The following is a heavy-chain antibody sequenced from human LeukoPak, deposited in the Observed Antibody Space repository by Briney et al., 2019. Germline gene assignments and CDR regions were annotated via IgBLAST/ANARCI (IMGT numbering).Heavy chain of an antibody. CDR3: AREWDLPGAYYMDV. Sequence: GGSLRLSCAASGFTISPYWMHWVRQTPGKGLVWVSRISRDGSNTVYADSVKGRFTISRDNANKTLYLQVNSLRGDDTAVYYCAREWDLPGAYYMDVWGKGTTVTVSS. D-gene: IGHD7-27*01. V-gene: IGHV3-74*01. J-gene: IGHJ6*03. CDR2: ISRDGSNT. CDR1: GFTISPYW.